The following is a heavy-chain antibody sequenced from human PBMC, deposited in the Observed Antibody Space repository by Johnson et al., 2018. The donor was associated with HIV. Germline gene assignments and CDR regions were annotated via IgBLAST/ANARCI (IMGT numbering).Heavy chain of an antibody. CDR3: ARLRGAFDI. V-gene: IGHV3-30*04. J-gene: IGHJ3*02. Sequence: QMQLVESGGGLVQPGGSLRLSCAASGFTFSSYAISWVRQAPGKGLEWAAVISFDGSNKYFADSVKGRFTISRDNSKNTLYLQINSLRAEDTAVYYCARLRGAFDIWGQGTMVTVSS. CDR2: ISFDGSNK. CDR1: GFTFSSYA.